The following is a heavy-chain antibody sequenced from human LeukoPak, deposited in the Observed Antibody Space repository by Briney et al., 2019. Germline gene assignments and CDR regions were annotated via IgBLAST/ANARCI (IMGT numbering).Heavy chain of an antibody. D-gene: IGHD3-10*01. CDR3: ARDYYGSAWDAFDV. Sequence: GGSLRLSCAASGFTFSSHWMHWVRQAPGKGLVWVSRINGDGSNTTYADSVKGRFTISRDNAKNSLYLQMNSLRAEDTAVYFCARDYYGSAWDAFDVWGQGTMVTVSS. CDR1: GFTFSSHW. CDR2: INGDGSNT. J-gene: IGHJ3*01. V-gene: IGHV3-74*03.